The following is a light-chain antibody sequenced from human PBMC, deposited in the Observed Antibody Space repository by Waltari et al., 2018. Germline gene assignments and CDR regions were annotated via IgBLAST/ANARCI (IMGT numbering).Light chain of an antibody. J-gene: IGKJ1*01. CDR3: QQYYGTPPT. CDR2: WAS. V-gene: IGKV4-1*01. CDR1: QNVLYSSNNKIY. Sequence: DIVMTQSPDSLAVSLGERATINCKSSQNVLYSSNNKIYLAWYQQKPGQPPKLLIYWASTRESGVPDRFSGSGSGTDFTLTISSLQAEDVAVYYCQQYYGTPPTFGQGTKVEIK.